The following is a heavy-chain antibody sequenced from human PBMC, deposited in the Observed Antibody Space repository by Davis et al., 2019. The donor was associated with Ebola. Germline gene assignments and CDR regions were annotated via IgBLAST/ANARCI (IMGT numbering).Heavy chain of an antibody. J-gene: IGHJ4*02. D-gene: IGHD2-2*01. Sequence: GESLKISCVASGFSFSTYAMTWVRQAPGKGLEFVSAIGVRGTTDYADSVKGRFTISRDNSKNMLYLQMNSLRADDTAVYFCVQGTTSCRVWGQGTLVTVSS. CDR3: VQGTTSCRV. CDR2: IGVRGTT. CDR1: GFSFSTYA. V-gene: IGHV3-23*01.